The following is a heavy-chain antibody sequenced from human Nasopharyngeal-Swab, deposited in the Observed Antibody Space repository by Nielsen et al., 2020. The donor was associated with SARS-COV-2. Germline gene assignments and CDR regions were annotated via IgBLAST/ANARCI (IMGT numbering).Heavy chain of an antibody. CDR3: ARVFGVVNPYYYYYYMDV. J-gene: IGHJ6*03. V-gene: IGHV4-38-2*01. CDR1: GSSISSGYY. Sequence: SETLSLTCAVSGSSISSGYYWGWIRQPPGKGLEWIGSIYHSGSTYYNPSLKSRVTISVDTSKNQFSLKLSSVTAADTAVYYCARVFGVVNPYYYYYYMDVWGKGTTVTVSS. CDR2: IYHSGST. D-gene: IGHD3-3*01.